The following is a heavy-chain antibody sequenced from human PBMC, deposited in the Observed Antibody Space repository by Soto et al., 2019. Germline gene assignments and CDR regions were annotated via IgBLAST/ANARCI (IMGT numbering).Heavy chain of an antibody. J-gene: IGHJ5*02. CDR1: GFTFSSYA. CDR2: ISGSGGST. Sequence: SGGSLRLSCAASGFTFSSYAMSWVRQAPGKGLEWVSAISGSGGSTYYADSVKGRFTISRDNSKNTLYLQMNSLRAEDTAVYYCAKDSGDYDFWSGYLNWFDPWGQGTLVTVSS. D-gene: IGHD3-3*01. V-gene: IGHV3-23*01. CDR3: AKDSGDYDFWSGYLNWFDP.